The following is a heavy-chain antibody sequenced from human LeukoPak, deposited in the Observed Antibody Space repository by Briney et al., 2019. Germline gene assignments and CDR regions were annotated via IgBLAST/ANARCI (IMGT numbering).Heavy chain of an antibody. J-gene: IGHJ4*02. CDR3: AKDTYSSPYSFDN. CDR1: GFIFGDFA. CDR2: IEGGGHST. V-gene: IGHV3-23*01. Sequence: PGGSLRLSCAASGFIFGDFAMDWVRQAPGKGLEWVSGIEGGGHSTHYADSVKGRFTISRDNSRNKLYLQMEGLRAEGTAIYYCAKDTYSSPYSFDNWGQGALVIVSS. D-gene: IGHD2-15*01.